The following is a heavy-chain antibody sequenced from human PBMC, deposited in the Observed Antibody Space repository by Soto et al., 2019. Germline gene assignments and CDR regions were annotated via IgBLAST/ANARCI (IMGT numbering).Heavy chain of an antibody. D-gene: IGHD1-7*01. CDR2: TYYRSRWYY. CDR3: AGTTSHYWYYMDV. V-gene: IGHV6-1*01. Sequence: SQTLPLTCVISGDSVSSNSAAWNWIRQSPSRGLEWLGRTYYRSRWYYDYAVSVKSRITVNPDTSKNQFSLQLTSVTPEDTAVYYCAGTTSHYWYYMDVWGKGTTVTVSS. CDR1: GDSVSSNSAA. J-gene: IGHJ6*03.